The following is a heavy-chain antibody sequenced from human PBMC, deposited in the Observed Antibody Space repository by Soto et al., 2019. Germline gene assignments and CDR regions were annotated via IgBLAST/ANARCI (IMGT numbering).Heavy chain of an antibody. Sequence: SETLSLTCTVSGGSISTYYWNWIRQSAGKGLEWIGRVYISGSTNYHPSLKSRVAMSVDTSNNQFSLKVTSVTAADTAVYYCARGGRDGFDIWGQGTMVTVSS. CDR1: GGSISTYY. V-gene: IGHV4-4*07. J-gene: IGHJ3*02. CDR3: ARGGRDGFDI. CDR2: VYISGST.